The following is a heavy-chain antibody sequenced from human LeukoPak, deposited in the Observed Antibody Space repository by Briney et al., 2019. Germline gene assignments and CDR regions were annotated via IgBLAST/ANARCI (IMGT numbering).Heavy chain of an antibody. D-gene: IGHD1-26*01. J-gene: IGHJ4*02. CDR2: ISYDGSNK. Sequence: GGSLRLSCAASGFTFSSYGMHWVRQAPGKGLEWVAVISYDGSNKYYADSVKGRFTIPRDNSKNTLYLQMNSLRAEDTAVYYCAKDVGYWGQGTLVTVSS. V-gene: IGHV3-30*18. CDR3: AKDVGY. CDR1: GFTFSSYG.